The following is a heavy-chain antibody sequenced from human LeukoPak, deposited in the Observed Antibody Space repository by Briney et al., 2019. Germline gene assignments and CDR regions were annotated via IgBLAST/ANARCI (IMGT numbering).Heavy chain of an antibody. J-gene: IGHJ4*02. CDR2: ISGSGGST. CDR3: ATPAPIATRGYSYCPDY. D-gene: IGHD5-18*01. Sequence: GGSLRLSCAASGFTFSSYAMSWVRQAPGKGLEWVSAISGSGGSTYYADSVKGRFTISRDNSKNTLYLQMNSLRAEDTAVYYCATPAPIATRGYSYCPDYWGQGTLVTVSS. V-gene: IGHV3-23*01. CDR1: GFTFSSYA.